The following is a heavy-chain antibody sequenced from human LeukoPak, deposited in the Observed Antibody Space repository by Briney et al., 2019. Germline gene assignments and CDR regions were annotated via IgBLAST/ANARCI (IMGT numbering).Heavy chain of an antibody. CDR3: ASGPTYDY. V-gene: IGHV3-30*03. Sequence: LPGGSLRLSCAASGFTFSNYGMHWVRQAPGKGLEWVAVISSDGSNKYYADSVKGRFTISRDNSKNTLFLQMNSLRAEDTAVYSCASGPTYDYWGQGTLVTVSS. J-gene: IGHJ4*02. CDR1: GFTFSNYG. CDR2: ISSDGSNK.